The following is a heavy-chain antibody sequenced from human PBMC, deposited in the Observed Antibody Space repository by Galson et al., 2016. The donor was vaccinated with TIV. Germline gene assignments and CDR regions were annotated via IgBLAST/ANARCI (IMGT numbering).Heavy chain of an antibody. CDR3: ARGAPSVFGVIMTLDY. CDR1: GNSLNELV. J-gene: IGHJ4*02. V-gene: IGHV1-24*01. Sequence: SVKVSCKVSGNSLNELVIHWVRQAPGKGLEWMGGFDPEVGRTIYAQKLQGRVTMTADTSTDTAYMELGSLRFEDTAVYYCARGAPSVFGVIMTLDYWGQGTLVTVSS. CDR2: FDPEVGRT. D-gene: IGHD3-3*01.